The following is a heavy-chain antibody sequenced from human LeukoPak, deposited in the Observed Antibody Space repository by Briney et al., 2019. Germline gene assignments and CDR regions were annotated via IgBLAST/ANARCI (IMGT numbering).Heavy chain of an antibody. CDR2: IRHREYGGTA. Sequence: PGGSLRLSCATSGFNFGVVAMDWIRQAPGKGLEWVGFIRHREYGGTAEYAASVNGRFAISRDDSKSIVYLQMNDLRTDDTGVYYCARERAGDVDYWGLGTLVTVSS. J-gene: IGHJ4*02. V-gene: IGHV3-49*03. CDR1: GFNFGVVA. CDR3: ARERAGDVDY.